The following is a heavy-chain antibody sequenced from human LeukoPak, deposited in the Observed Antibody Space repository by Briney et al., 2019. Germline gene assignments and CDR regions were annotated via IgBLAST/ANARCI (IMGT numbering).Heavy chain of an antibody. D-gene: IGHD4-23*01. V-gene: IGHV3-7*01. CDR1: GFTFSSYW. J-gene: IGHJ4*02. CDR3: AAFSYGANSVY. Sequence: GGSLRLSCAASGFTFSSYWMTWVRQAPGKGLEWVANIKQDGSEKYYVESVKGRSTISRDNAKNSLYLQMNSLRAEDTAVYYCAAFSYGANSVYWGQGTLVTVSS. CDR2: IKQDGSEK.